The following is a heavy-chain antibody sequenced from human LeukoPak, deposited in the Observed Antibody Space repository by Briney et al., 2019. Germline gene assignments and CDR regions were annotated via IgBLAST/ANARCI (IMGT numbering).Heavy chain of an antibody. V-gene: IGHV3-20*04. CDR1: GFTFDDYG. CDR2: INWNGGST. D-gene: IGHD3-22*01. J-gene: IGHJ4*02. Sequence: GGSLRLSCAASGFTFDDYGMGWVRQAPGKGLEWVSGINWNGGSTGYADSVKGRFTISRDNAKNSLYLQMNSLRAEDTALYYCARVRYYDSSGYSTELFDYWGQGTLVTVSS. CDR3: ARVRYYDSSGYSTELFDY.